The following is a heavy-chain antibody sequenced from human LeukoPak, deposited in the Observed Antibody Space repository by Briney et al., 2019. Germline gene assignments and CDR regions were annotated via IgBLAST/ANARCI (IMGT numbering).Heavy chain of an antibody. D-gene: IGHD6-6*01. CDR1: GFTIDDYG. Sequence: GGSLRLSCAASGFTIDDYGMSWVRQAPGKGLEWVSGINWNGGSTGYADSVKGRFTISRDNAENSLYLQMNSLRAEDTALYHCARVKAGYSSSSGAFDIWGQGTMVTVSS. J-gene: IGHJ3*02. CDR2: INWNGGST. V-gene: IGHV3-20*01. CDR3: ARVKAGYSSSSGAFDI.